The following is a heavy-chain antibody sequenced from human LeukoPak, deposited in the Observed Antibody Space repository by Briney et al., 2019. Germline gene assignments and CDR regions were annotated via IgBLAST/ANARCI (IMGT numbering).Heavy chain of an antibody. D-gene: IGHD3-22*01. CDR2: ISAYNGNT. J-gene: IGHJ4*02. V-gene: IGHV1-18*01. CDR1: GYTFTSYG. Sequence: ASVKVSCKASGYTFTSYGISWVRQAPGQGLEWMGWISAYNGNTNYAQKLQGRVTMTTDTSTSTAYMELRSIRSDDTAVYYCARVSGVLYDSSGYYLDYWGQGTLVTVSS. CDR3: ARVSGVLYDSSGYYLDY.